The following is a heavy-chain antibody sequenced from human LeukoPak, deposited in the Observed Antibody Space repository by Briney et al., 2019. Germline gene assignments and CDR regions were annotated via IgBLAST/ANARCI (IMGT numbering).Heavy chain of an antibody. CDR3: ARRSPPSVADYYYGMDV. CDR1: GGSISSYY. D-gene: IGHD6-19*01. Sequence: SETLSLTCTVSGGSISSYYWSWIRQPAGKGLEWIGRIYTSGSTNYNPSLKSRVTISVDTSKNQFSLKLSSVTAADTAVYYCARRSPPSVADYYYGMDVWGQGTTVTVSS. V-gene: IGHV4-4*07. J-gene: IGHJ6*02. CDR2: IYTSGST.